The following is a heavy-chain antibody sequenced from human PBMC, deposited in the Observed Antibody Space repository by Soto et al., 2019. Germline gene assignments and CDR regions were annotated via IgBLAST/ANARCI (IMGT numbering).Heavy chain of an antibody. CDR3: ARHLSWREDYDYIWGSYRLGAFDI. V-gene: IGHV4-59*08. Sequence: SETLSLTCTVSGGSISSYYWSWIRQPPGKGLEWIGYIYYSGSTNYNPSLKSRVTISVDTSKNQFSLKLSSVTAADTAVYYCARHLSWREDYDYIWGSYRLGAFDIWGQGTMVTVSS. D-gene: IGHD3-16*02. CDR1: GGSISSYY. J-gene: IGHJ3*02. CDR2: IYYSGST.